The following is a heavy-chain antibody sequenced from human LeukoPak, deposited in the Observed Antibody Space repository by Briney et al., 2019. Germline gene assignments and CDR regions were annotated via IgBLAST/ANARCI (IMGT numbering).Heavy chain of an antibody. V-gene: IGHV3-23*01. CDR1: GFTFSTYG. J-gene: IGHJ6*04. D-gene: IGHD2-2*01. CDR2: FGGSGGTT. Sequence: PGGSLRLSCAASGFTFSTYGMSWVRQAPGEGLEWVSRFGGSGGTTYYADSVKGRFTISRDNSKSALYLQMNSLRAEDTAVYYCARYCSSISCYSAYYGMDVWGKGTTVTVSS. CDR3: ARYCSSISCYSAYYGMDV.